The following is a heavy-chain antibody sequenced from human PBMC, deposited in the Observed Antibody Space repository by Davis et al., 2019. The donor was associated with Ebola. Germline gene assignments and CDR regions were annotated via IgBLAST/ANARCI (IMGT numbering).Heavy chain of an antibody. CDR2: IIPDGRSA. CDR1: GFTFNNYH. CDR3: ARDASPYYDFWSDGLGY. Sequence: GESLKISCAASGFTFNNYHIHWVRQAPGKGLVWVSRIIPDGRSASYADSVKGRFTISRDNAKNSLYLQMNSLRAEDTAVYYCARDASPYYDFWSDGLGYWGQGTLVTVSS. J-gene: IGHJ4*02. V-gene: IGHV3-74*01. D-gene: IGHD3-3*01.